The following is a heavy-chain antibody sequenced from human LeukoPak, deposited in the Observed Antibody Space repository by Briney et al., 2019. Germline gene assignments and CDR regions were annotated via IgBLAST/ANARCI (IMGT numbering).Heavy chain of an antibody. CDR2: INPSGGST. V-gene: IGHV1-46*01. Sequence: ASVKVSCKAYVYTFTSYYMHCVRQAPGQGLEWMGLINPSGGSTSYAQKFQGRVTMTRVTSTSTVYMELSSLRSEDTAVYYCATERSSSWEAFDIWGQGTMVTVSS. J-gene: IGHJ3*02. D-gene: IGHD6-13*01. CDR3: ATERSSSWEAFDI. CDR1: VYTFTSYY.